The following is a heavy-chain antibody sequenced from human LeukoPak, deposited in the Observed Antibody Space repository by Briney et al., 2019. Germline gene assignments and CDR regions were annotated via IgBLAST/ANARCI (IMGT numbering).Heavy chain of an antibody. V-gene: IGHV4-59*01. CDR1: GGSISSYY. CDR2: IYYSGST. Sequence: ASETLSLTCTVSGGSISSYYWSWIRQPPGKGLEWIGYIYYSGSTNYNPSLKSRVTISVDTSKNQFSLKLSSVTAADTAVYYCARAYYCSSTSCLLDYYYMDVWGKGTTVTVSS. CDR3: ARAYYCSSTSCLLDYYYMDV. D-gene: IGHD2-2*01. J-gene: IGHJ6*03.